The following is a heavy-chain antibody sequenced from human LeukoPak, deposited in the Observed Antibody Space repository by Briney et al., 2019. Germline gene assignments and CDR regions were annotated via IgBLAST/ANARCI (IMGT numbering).Heavy chain of an antibody. Sequence: SETLSLTCTVSGGSISSYYWSWIRQPPGKGLEWIGYIYYSGSTNYNPSLKSRVTISVDTSKNQFSLKLRSVTAADTAVYYCARGTMIVVVITPTFDYWGQGTLVTVSS. CDR1: GGSISSYY. CDR3: ARGTMIVVVITPTFDY. CDR2: IYYSGST. V-gene: IGHV4-59*01. D-gene: IGHD3-22*01. J-gene: IGHJ4*02.